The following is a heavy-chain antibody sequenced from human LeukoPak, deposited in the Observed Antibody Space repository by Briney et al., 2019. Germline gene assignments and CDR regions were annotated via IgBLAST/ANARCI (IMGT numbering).Heavy chain of an antibody. CDR3: ARDQVGSSSSWQWYFDL. D-gene: IGHD6-13*01. J-gene: IGHJ2*01. CDR2: ISSSSSYI. Sequence: GGSLRLSCAASGFTFSSYSMNWVRQAPGKGLEWVSSISSSSSYIYYADSVKGRFTISRDNAKNSLYLQMNSLRAEDTAVYYCARDQVGSSSSWQWYFDLWGRGTLVTVSS. V-gene: IGHV3-21*01. CDR1: GFTFSSYS.